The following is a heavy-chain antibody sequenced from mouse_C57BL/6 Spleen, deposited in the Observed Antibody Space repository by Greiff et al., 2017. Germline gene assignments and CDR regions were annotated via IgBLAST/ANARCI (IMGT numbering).Heavy chain of an antibody. Sequence: EVKLVDSGAELVRPGASVKLSCTASGFNIKDYYMHWVKQRPEQGLEWIGRIDPEDGDTEYAPKFQGKATMTADTSSNTAYLQLSSLTSEDTAVYYCTTNWGSSPAWFAYWGQGTLVTVSA. D-gene: IGHD1-1*01. CDR3: TTNWGSSPAWFAY. J-gene: IGHJ3*01. CDR2: IDPEDGDT. CDR1: GFNIKDYY. V-gene: IGHV14-1*01.